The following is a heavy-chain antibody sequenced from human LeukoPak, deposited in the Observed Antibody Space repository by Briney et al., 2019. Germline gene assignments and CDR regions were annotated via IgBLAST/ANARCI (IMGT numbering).Heavy chain of an antibody. CDR3: ARDGVYMVRGVITGMDV. CDR1: GFTFSSYW. V-gene: IGHV3-7*03. J-gene: IGHJ4*02. D-gene: IGHD3-10*01. Sequence: PGGSLRLSCAASGFTFSSYWMSWVRQAPGKGLEWVANIKQDGSEKYYVDSVKGRFTISRDNAKNSLYLQMNSLRAEDTAVYYCARDGVYMVRGVITGMDVWGQGTLVTVSS. CDR2: IKQDGSEK.